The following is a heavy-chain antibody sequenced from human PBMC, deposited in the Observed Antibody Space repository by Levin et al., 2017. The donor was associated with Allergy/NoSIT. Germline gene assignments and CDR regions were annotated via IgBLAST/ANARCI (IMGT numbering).Heavy chain of an antibody. CDR3: ASKTYSSGWYYFDY. Sequence: PGGSLRLSCAASGFTFSSYAMHWVRQAPGKGLEWVAVISYDGSNKYYADSVKGRFTISRDNSKNTLYLQMNSLRAEDTAVYYCASKTYSSGWYYFDYWGQGTLVTVSS. J-gene: IGHJ4*02. V-gene: IGHV3-30-3*01. CDR1: GFTFSSYA. D-gene: IGHD6-19*01. CDR2: ISYDGSNK.